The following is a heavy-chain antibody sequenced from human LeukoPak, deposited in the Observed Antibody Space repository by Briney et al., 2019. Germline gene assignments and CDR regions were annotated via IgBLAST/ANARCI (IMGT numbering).Heavy chain of an antibody. CDR1: GGSISSYY. J-gene: IGHJ6*03. Sequence: SETLSLTCTVSGGSISSYYWSWIRQPAGKGLEWIGRIYTSGSTNYNPSLKSRVTMSVDTSKNQFSLKLSSVTAADTAVYYCARDFIAAAGTSYYYYYMDVWGKGTTVTISS. V-gene: IGHV4-4*07. D-gene: IGHD6-13*01. CDR3: ARDFIAAAGTSYYYYYMDV. CDR2: IYTSGST.